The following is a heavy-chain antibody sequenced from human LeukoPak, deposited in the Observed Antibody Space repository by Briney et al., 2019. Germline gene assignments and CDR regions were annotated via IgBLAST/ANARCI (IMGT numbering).Heavy chain of an antibody. CDR1: GFSLTTSGVG. CDR3: AHTISPRLARY. V-gene: IGHV2-5*02. J-gene: IGHJ4*02. D-gene: IGHD1-1*01. Sequence: KESGPTLVKPTQTLTLTCTFSGFSLTTSGVGVGWIRQPPGKALEWLALIYWDDDKRYSPSLKSRLTITKDTSKNQVVLTMTNMDPVDTATHYCAHTISPRLARYWGQGTLVTVSS. CDR2: IYWDDDK.